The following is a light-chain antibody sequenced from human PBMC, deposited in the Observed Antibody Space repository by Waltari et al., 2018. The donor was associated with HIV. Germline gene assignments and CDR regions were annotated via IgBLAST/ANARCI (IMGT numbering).Light chain of an antibody. CDR3: CSYVGSNTLM. J-gene: IGLJ3*02. CDR2: EGT. V-gene: IGLV2-23*01. CDR1: SSDIGTYNL. Sequence: QSALTQPASVSGSPGQSITISCPGTSSDIGTYNLVSWYQQLPGKAPKLLIDEGTRRPSGLSDRFSGSKSGNTASLTISGLQTEDEADYYCCSYVGSNTLMFGGGTSLTVL.